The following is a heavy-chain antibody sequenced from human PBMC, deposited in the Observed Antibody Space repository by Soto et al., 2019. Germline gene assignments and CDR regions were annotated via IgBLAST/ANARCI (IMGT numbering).Heavy chain of an antibody. J-gene: IGHJ4*02. V-gene: IGHV1-69*13. Sequence: SVKVSCKASGGTFSSYAISWVRQAPGQGLEWMGGIIPIFGTANYAQKFQGRVTITADESTSTAYMELSSLRSEDTAVYYCARDPSCGGDCYSDYWGQGTLVTVSS. CDR1: GGTFSSYA. CDR2: IIPIFGTA. D-gene: IGHD2-21*02. CDR3: ARDPSCGGDCYSDY.